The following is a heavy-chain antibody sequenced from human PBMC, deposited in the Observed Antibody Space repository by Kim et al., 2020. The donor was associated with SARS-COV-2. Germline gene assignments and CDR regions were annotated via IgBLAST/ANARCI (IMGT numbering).Heavy chain of an antibody. CDR3: ARDGVAAAGTIDY. CDR2: IWYDGSNK. Sequence: GGSLRLSCVASGFTFSSYGMHWVRQAPGKGLEWVAVIWYDGSNKYYADSVKGRFTISRDNSKSTLYLQMNSLRAEDTAVYYCARDGVAAAGTIDYWGQGTLVTVSS. V-gene: IGHV3-33*01. CDR1: GFTFSSYG. J-gene: IGHJ4*02. D-gene: IGHD6-13*01.